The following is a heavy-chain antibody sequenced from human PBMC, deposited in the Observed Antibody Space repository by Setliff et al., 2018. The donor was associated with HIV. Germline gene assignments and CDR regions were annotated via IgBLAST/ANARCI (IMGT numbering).Heavy chain of an antibody. V-gene: IGHV4-38-2*01. J-gene: IGHJ5*02. CDR2: IRHSGNT. Sequence: PSETLSLTCPVSGYSISSGYYWGWIRQPPGRGLEWIGAIRHSGNTYYNPSLKSRVTISVDSSKNQFSLNLFSVTAADTAVYYCARPRRVRSRAWYWFDIWGQGTLVTVSS. CDR3: ARPRRVRSRAWYWFDI. D-gene: IGHD6-19*01. CDR1: GYSISSGYY.